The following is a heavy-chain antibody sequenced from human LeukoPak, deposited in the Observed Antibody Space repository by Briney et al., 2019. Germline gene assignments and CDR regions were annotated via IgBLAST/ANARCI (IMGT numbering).Heavy chain of an antibody. J-gene: IGHJ4*02. V-gene: IGHV3-21*01. CDR1: GFTFSRSS. D-gene: IGHD5-12*01. Sequence: GGSLRLSCTASGFTFSRSSMNWVRQAPGKGLEWVSSISTSSSYIYYADSVKGRFTISRDNAKNSLYLQMNSLRAEDTAVYYCARVGLDRRGYSGYESFDYWGQGTLVTVSS. CDR3: ARVGLDRRGYSGYESFDY. CDR2: ISTSSSYI.